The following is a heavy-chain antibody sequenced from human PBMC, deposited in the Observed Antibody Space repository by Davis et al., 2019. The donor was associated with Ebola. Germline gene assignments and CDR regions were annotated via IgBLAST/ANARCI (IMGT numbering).Heavy chain of an antibody. V-gene: IGHV3-7*01. CDR1: GFTFSSYW. J-gene: IGHJ4*02. CDR2: IKQDGSEK. CDR3: ARASGSYYSLDY. D-gene: IGHD1-26*01. Sequence: GESLKISCAASGFTFSSYWMSWVRQAPGKGLEWVANIKQDGSEKYYVDSVKGRFTISRDNAKNSLYLQMNSLRAEDTAVYYCARASGSYYSLDYWGQGTLVTVSS.